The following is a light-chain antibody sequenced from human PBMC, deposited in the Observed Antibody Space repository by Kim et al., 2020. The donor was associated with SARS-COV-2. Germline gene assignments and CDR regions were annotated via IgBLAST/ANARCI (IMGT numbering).Light chain of an antibody. CDR3: AAWDDSLSGWV. CDR1: SSNIGSNY. V-gene: IGLV1-47*01. J-gene: IGLJ3*02. Sequence: GQRVTISCSGSSSNIGSNYVYWYQQLPGTAPNLLIYKNNQRPSGVPDRFSGSKSGTSASLAISWLRSEDEADYYCAAWDDSLSGWVFGGGTQLTVL. CDR2: KNN.